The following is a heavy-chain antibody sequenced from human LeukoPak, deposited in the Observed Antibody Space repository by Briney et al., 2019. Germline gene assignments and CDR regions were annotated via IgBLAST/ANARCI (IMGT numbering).Heavy chain of an antibody. CDR3: ARAGKDYGSGSLLYYFDY. V-gene: IGHV1-3*01. J-gene: IGHJ4*02. CDR2: INAGNGNT. Sequence: ASVNVSCKASGYTFTSYAMHWVRQAPGQRLEWMGWINAGNGNTKYSQKFQGRVTITRDTSASTAYVELSSLRSEDTAVYYCARAGKDYGSGSLLYYFDYWGQGTLVTVSS. D-gene: IGHD3-10*01. CDR1: GYTFTSYA.